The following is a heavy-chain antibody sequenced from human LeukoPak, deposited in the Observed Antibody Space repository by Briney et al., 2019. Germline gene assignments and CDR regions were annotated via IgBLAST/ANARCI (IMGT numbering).Heavy chain of an antibody. CDR3: AGGLATTTWTIAMTGLDH. J-gene: IGHJ4*02. D-gene: IGHD3-9*01. CDR1: GYTFTSYD. Sequence: ASAKVSCKSSGYTFTSYDINWVRQATGQGLEWMGWMNPINGNTGYAQKFQGRVTMTRDTSISTAYMGLSSLSSEDTAVYYCAGGLATTTWTIAMTGLDHWGPGTLVTVSS. CDR2: MNPINGNT. V-gene: IGHV1-8*01.